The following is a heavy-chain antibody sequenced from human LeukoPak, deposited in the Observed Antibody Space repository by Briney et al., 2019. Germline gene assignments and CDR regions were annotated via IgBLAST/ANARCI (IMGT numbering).Heavy chain of an antibody. CDR2: INSDGSST. J-gene: IGHJ4*02. CDR1: GFTFSSYW. V-gene: IGHV3-74*01. D-gene: IGHD3-22*01. Sequence: GGSLRLSCTASGFTFSSYWMHWVSHAPGKGLVWVSRINSDGSSTSYADSVKGRFTISRDNAKNTLYLQMNRLRAEDTAVYYCARDPYYYDSSGYYRDDYFDYWGQGALVSVSS. CDR3: ARDPYYYDSSGYYRDDYFDY.